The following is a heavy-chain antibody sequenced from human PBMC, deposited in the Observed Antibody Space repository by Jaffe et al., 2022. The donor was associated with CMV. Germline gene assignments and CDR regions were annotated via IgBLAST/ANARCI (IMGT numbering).Heavy chain of an antibody. CDR3: ARARLPDYYDSSGYYSDY. D-gene: IGHD3-22*01. V-gene: IGHV1-46*01. CDR1: GYTFTSYY. Sequence: QVQLVQSGAEVKKPGASVKVSCKASGYTFTSYYMHWVRQAPGQGLEWMGIINPSGGSTSYAQKFQGRVTMTRDTSTSTVYMELSSLRSEDTAVYYCARARLPDYYDSSGYYSDYWGQGTLVTVSS. J-gene: IGHJ4*02. CDR2: INPSGGST.